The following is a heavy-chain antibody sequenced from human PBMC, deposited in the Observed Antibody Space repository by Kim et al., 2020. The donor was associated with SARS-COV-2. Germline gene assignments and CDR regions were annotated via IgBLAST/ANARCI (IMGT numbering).Heavy chain of an antibody. D-gene: IGHD3-10*01. V-gene: IGHV1-69*01. CDR3: ARAMVRGDYYYGMDV. J-gene: IGHJ6*02. Sequence: QKCQGRVTITADESTRPAYMELSSLRSEDTAVYYCARAMVRGDYYYGMDVWGQGTTVTVSS.